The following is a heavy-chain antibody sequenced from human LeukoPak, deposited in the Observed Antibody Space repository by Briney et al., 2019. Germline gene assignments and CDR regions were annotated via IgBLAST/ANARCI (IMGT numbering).Heavy chain of an antibody. CDR1: GGSISSGDYY. J-gene: IGHJ3*02. D-gene: IGHD3-16*02. CDR2: IYYSGST. V-gene: IGHV4-30-4*01. CDR3: ASMITFGGVIVNAFDI. Sequence: SETLSLTCTVSGGSISSGDYYWSWIRQPPGKGLEWIGYIYYSGSTYYNPSLKSRVTISVDTSKNQFSLKLSSVTAADTAVYYCASMITFGGVIVNAFDIWGQGTMVTVSS.